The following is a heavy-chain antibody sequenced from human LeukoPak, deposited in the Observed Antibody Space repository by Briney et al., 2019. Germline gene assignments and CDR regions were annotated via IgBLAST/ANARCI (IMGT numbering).Heavy chain of an antibody. J-gene: IGHJ4*02. V-gene: IGHV4-59*01. CDR1: GGSISSYY. CDR2: IYYSGST. D-gene: IGHD3-10*01. CDR3: ARGTYYYGSGSLLPYFDY. Sequence: PSETLSLTCTVSGGSISSYYWSWIRQPPGKGLEWIGYIYYSGSTNYNPSLKSRVTISVDTSKNQFSLKLSSVTVADTAVYYCARGTYYYGSGSLLPYFDYWGQGTLVTVSS.